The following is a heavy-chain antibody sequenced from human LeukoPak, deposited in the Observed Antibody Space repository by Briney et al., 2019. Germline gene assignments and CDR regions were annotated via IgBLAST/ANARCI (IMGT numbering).Heavy chain of an antibody. V-gene: IGHV3-74*01. Sequence: GGSLRLSCAASGFTFSSYRNYWGRQLPREGVRWVSRSHSDGSRTSYADSAKSRYTISRDNSKNSLYLQINSLRSDDTALYYSARESESSGSYDYWGQGTLVTVSS. D-gene: IGHD3-22*01. CDR3: ARESESSGSYDY. CDR2: SHSDGSRT. CDR1: GFTFSSYR. J-gene: IGHJ4*02.